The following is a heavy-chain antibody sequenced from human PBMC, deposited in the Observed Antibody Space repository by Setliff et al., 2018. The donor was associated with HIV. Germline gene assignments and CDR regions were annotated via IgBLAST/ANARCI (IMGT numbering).Heavy chain of an antibody. CDR1: AVSIGGYS. J-gene: IGHJ4*02. D-gene: IGHD1-7*01. CDR2: IYSTDTT. V-gene: IGHV4-4*09. Sequence: SETLSLTCTVSAVSIGGYSWSWIRQSPGKGLEWIGSIYSTDTTNHNPFLESRVTISVDKSKNQFSLKLNSVTAADTAVYYCARHGTWNSQRFHFDYWGQGTPVTVSS. CDR3: ARHGTWNSQRFHFDY.